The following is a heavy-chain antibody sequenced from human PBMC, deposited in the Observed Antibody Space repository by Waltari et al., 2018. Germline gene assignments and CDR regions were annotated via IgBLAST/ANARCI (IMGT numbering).Heavy chain of an antibody. V-gene: IGHV3-30-3*01. J-gene: IGHJ4*02. CDR1: GFTFSSYA. Sequence: QVQLVESGGGVVQPGRSLRLSCAASGFTFSSYAMPWVRQAPGKGLEWVAVISYDGSNKYYADSVKGRFTISRDNSKNTLYLQMNSLRAEDTAVYYCARPYCSSTSCPFDYWGQGTPVTVSS. CDR3: ARPYCSSTSCPFDY. D-gene: IGHD2-2*01. CDR2: ISYDGSNK.